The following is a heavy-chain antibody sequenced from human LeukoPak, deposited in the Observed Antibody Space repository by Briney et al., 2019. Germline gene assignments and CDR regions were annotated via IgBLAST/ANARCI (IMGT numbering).Heavy chain of an antibody. V-gene: IGHV3-21*01. J-gene: IGHJ6*02. CDR3: ARDMDVVVAQPSPKNYDMDV. Sequence: GGSLRLSCAASGFTFSSYSMNWVRQAPGKGLEWVSSISSSSSYIYYADSVKGRFTISRDNAKNSLYPQMNSLRAEDTAVYYCARDMDVVVAQPSPKNYDMDVWGQGTTVTVSS. CDR2: ISSSSSYI. D-gene: IGHD2-15*01. CDR1: GFTFSSYS.